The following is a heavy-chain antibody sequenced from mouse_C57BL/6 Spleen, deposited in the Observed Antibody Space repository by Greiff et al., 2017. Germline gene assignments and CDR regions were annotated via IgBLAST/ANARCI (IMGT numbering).Heavy chain of an antibody. CDR2: ISNLAYSI. CDR3: ARGGRTAQVYFDY. D-gene: IGHD3-2*02. CDR1: GFTFSDYG. J-gene: IGHJ2*01. V-gene: IGHV5-15*01. Sequence: EVQLVESGGGLVQPGGSLKLSCAASGFTFSDYGMAWVRQAPRKGPEWVAFISNLAYSIYYADTVTGRFTISRENAKNTLYLEMSSLRSEDTAMYYCARGGRTAQVYFDYWGQGTTLTVSS.